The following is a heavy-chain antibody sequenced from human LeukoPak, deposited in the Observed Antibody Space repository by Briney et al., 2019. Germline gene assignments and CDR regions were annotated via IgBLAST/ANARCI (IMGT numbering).Heavy chain of an antibody. CDR1: GGTFSSYA. Sequence: ASVKVSCKASGGTFSSYAISWVRQAPGQGLEWMGGIIPIFGTANYAQKFQGRVTITADKSTSTAYMELSSLRSEDTAVYYCARDSTYYYDSSGYHPLDYWGQGTLVTVSS. CDR2: IIPIFGTA. CDR3: ARDSTYYYDSSGYHPLDY. D-gene: IGHD3-22*01. J-gene: IGHJ4*02. V-gene: IGHV1-69*06.